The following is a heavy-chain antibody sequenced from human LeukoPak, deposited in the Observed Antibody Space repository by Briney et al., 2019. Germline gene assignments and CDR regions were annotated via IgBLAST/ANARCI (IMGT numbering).Heavy chain of an antibody. CDR1: GFTFSSYW. CDR2: IKQDGSEK. V-gene: IGHV3-7*01. Sequence: GGSLRLSCAAAGFTFSSYWMSWVRQAPGKGLEWGANIKQDGSEKYYVDSVKGRFTISRDNAKNSLYLQMNSLRAEDTAVYYCARETGYFDWLLSTHLDYWGQGTLVTVSS. D-gene: IGHD3-9*01. J-gene: IGHJ4*02. CDR3: ARETGYFDWLLSTHLDY.